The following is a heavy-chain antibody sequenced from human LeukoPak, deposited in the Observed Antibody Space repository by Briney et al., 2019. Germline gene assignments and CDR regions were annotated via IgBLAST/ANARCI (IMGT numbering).Heavy chain of an antibody. D-gene: IGHD6-6*01. V-gene: IGHV4-4*07. CDR1: GGSISSYY. J-gene: IGHJ5*02. Sequence: SETLSLTCTVSGGSISSYYWSWIRQPAGKGLEWIGRIYTSGSTNYNPSLKSRVTMSVDMSKNQFSLKLSSVTAADTAVYYCARVAYSSSSSWFDPWGQGTLVTVSS. CDR3: ARVAYSSSSSWFDP. CDR2: IYTSGST.